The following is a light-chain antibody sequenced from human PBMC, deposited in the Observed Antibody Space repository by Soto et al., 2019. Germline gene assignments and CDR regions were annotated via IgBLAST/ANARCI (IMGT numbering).Light chain of an antibody. CDR1: SSDVGGYNF. CDR3: NSYTTISTLV. V-gene: IGLV2-14*03. J-gene: IGLJ1*01. Sequence: QSALTQPASVSGSPGLSITISCTGTSSDVGGYNFVSWYQQHPGKAPKLMIYEATSRPSGVSNRFSGSKSGNTASLTISGLQAEDEADYYCNSYTTISTLVFGTGTKVTVL. CDR2: EAT.